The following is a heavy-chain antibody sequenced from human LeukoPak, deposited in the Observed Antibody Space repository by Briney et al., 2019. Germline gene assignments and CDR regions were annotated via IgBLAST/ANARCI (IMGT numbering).Heavy chain of an antibody. CDR3: ASSGGSSVTYNWFDP. Sequence: SDALSLPSTVSGGSFISGDYYWCLIRPPPGRLLGCIGYIYYSGSTYYNPSLKSRVTISVDTSKNQFSLKLSSVTAADTAVYYCASSGGSSVTYNWFDPWGQGTLVTVSS. CDR1: GGSFISGDYY. V-gene: IGHV4-30-4*02. D-gene: IGHD2-15*01. CDR2: IYYSGST. J-gene: IGHJ5*02.